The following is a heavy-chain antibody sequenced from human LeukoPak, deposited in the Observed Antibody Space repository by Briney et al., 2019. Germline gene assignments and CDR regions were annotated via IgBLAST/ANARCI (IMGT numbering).Heavy chain of an antibody. CDR3: ARDYTARYSGYD. J-gene: IGHJ4*02. CDR2: IIPMFGTA. D-gene: IGHD5-12*01. V-gene: IGHV1-69*13. CDR1: GGTFSRYA. Sequence: ASVKVSCKASGGTFSRYAISWVRQAPGQGLEWMGGIIPMFGTANYAQKFQDRVTITADESTSTVYMDLSSLRSEDTAVYYCARDYTARYSGYDWGQGTLVTVSS.